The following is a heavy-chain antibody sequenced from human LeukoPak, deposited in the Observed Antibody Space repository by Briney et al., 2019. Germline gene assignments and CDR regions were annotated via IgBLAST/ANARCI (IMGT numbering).Heavy chain of an antibody. D-gene: IGHD1-1*01. CDR3: ARENWNPGAFDI. CDR1: GFTFSSYG. J-gene: IGHJ3*02. CDR2: IRYDGSNK. V-gene: IGHV3-30*02. Sequence: TGGSLRLSCAASGFTFSSYGMHWVRQAPGKGLEWVAFIRYDGSNKYYADSVKGRFTISRDNSKNTLYLQMNSLRAEDTAVYYCARENWNPGAFDIWGQGTMVTVSS.